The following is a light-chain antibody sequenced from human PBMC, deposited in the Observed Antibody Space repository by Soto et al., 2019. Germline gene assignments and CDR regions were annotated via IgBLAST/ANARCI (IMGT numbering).Light chain of an antibody. CDR2: EVS. CDR3: RSYAGNDNVV. CDR1: SSDVGNNNF. J-gene: IGLJ3*02. V-gene: IGLV2-8*01. Sequence: QSALTQPPSASGSPGQSVTISCTGTSSDVGNNNFVSWYQQHPGRAPKLLLYEVSKRPPGVPDRFSGSKSGNTASLTVSGLQAEDEADYFCRSYAGNDNVVFGGGTKLTVL.